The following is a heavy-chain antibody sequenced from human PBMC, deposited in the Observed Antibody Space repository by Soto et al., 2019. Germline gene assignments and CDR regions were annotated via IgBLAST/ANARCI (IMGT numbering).Heavy chain of an antibody. D-gene: IGHD3-9*01. J-gene: IGHJ4*02. CDR3: ARHVGILTGYVDY. CDR1: GGSISSSSYY. CDR2: IYYSGST. V-gene: IGHV4-39*01. Sequence: SETLSLTCTVSGGSISSSSYYWGWIRQPPGKGLEWIGSIYYSGSTYYNPSLKSRVTISVDTSKNQFSLKLSSVTAADTAVYYCARHVGILTGYVDYWGQGTLVTVSS.